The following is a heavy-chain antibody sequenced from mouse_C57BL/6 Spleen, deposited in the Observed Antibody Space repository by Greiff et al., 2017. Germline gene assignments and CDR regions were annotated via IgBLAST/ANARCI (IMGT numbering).Heavy chain of an antibody. CDR3: ARRGTTVEAWFAY. J-gene: IGHJ3*01. Sequence: EVKLLESGGGLVKPGGSLKLSCAASGFTFSSYAMSWVRQTPEKRLEWVATISDGGSYTYYPDNVKGRFTISRDNAKNNLYLQMSHLKSEDTAMYYCARRGTTVEAWFAYWGQGTLVTVSA. CDR2: ISDGGSYT. CDR1: GFTFSSYA. D-gene: IGHD1-1*01. V-gene: IGHV5-4*03.